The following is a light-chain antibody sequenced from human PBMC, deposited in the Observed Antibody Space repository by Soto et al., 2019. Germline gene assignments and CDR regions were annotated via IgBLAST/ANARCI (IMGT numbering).Light chain of an antibody. Sequence: QSALTQPASVSGSPGQSITISCTGSSSDVGAYNYVSWYQHCPGKAPKLMIYEVSKRPSGVPDRFSGSKSGNTASLTVSGLQAEDEADYYCSSYAGITPYVFGTGPKLTVL. J-gene: IGLJ1*01. CDR1: SSDVGAYNY. V-gene: IGLV2-8*01. CDR2: EVS. CDR3: SSYAGITPYV.